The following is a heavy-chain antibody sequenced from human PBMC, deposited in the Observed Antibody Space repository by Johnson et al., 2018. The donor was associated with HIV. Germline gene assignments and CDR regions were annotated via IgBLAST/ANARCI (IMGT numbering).Heavy chain of an antibody. D-gene: IGHD3-3*02. CDR1: GFSFDDYV. CDR2: IYSGGTT. J-gene: IGHJ3*02. Sequence: VQLVESGGGVVRPGGSLRLSCAASGFSFDDYVMHWVRQAPGKGLEWVSVIYSGGTTYYAASVKGRFTISRDNSKNTLYLQMNNLRAEDTAVYYCAREAVPRGLQSAFGGAFDIWGQGTMVTVAS. CDR3: AREAVPRGLQSAFGGAFDI. V-gene: IGHV3-66*01.